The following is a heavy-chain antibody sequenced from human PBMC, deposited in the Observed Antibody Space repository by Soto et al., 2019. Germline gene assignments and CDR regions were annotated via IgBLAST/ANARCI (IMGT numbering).Heavy chain of an antibody. J-gene: IGHJ6*02. D-gene: IGHD4-17*01. CDR3: AGDYLRLNTLNGNFYSFGMDV. Sequence: GGSLRPSCAASGITFTTYAMSWVRQAPGKGLEWVSTVAANVTNRHYADFVKGRFTISRDNSKNTLSLQMNSLRVEDTAIYYCAGDYLRLNTLNGNFYSFGMDVWGQGTAVTVSS. CDR2: VAANVTNR. V-gene: IGHV3-23*01. CDR1: GITFTTYA.